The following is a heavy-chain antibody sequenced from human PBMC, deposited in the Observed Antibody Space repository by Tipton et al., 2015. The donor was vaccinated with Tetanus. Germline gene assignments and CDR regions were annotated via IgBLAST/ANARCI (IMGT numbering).Heavy chain of an antibody. CDR2: IYPGDSDA. D-gene: IGHD3-10*01. V-gene: IGHV5-51*01. CDR3: ARLPKHYSASGST. Sequence: QLVQSGAEVKKPGESLKISCKVSGHNSRSYWISWVRQMPGKGLEWMGIIYPGDSDATYSPSFQGQVTISIDKSISTAYLQWSSLKASDTAIYFCARLPKHYSASGSTWGQGTLVTVSS. J-gene: IGHJ5*02. CDR1: GHNSRSYW.